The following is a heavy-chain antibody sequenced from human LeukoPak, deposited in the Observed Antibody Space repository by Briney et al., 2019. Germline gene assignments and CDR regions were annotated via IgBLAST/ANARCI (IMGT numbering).Heavy chain of an antibody. D-gene: IGHD6-13*01. CDR3: ARGPYSSRYDY. J-gene: IGHJ4*02. CDR1: GGSISSSY. CDR2: IYYSGST. V-gene: IGHV4-59*01. Sequence: SETLSLTCTVSGGSISSSYWSWIRQPPGKGLEWIGYIYYSGSTNYNPSLKSRVTMSVDTSKNQFSLNLSSVTAADTAVYYCARGPYSSRYDYLGQGTVVTVSS.